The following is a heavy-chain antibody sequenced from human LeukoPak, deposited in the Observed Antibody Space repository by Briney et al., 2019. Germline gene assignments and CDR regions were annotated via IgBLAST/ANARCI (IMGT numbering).Heavy chain of an antibody. J-gene: IGHJ4*02. V-gene: IGHV4-39*01. CDR2: IYYSGST. Sequence: SETLSLTCTVSRGSISSSSYYWGWIRQPPGQGLEWIGSIYYSGSTYYNPSLKSRVTISVDTSKNQFSLKLSSVTAADTAVYYCARLTVAGTIDYWGQGTLVTVSS. CDR3: ARLTVAGTIDY. CDR1: RGSISSSSYY. D-gene: IGHD6-19*01.